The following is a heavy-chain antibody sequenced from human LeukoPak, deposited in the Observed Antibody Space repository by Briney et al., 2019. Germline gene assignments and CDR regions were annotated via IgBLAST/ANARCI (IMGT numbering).Heavy chain of an antibody. D-gene: IGHD4-17*01. J-gene: IGHJ4*02. Sequence: GGSLRLSCAASGFTFSSYGMHWVRQAPGKGLKGVAVISYDGSNKYFADSVKGRFTISRDNSKNTLYLQMNSLRAEDTAVYYCAKDNGDYGLDYWGQGTLVTVSS. CDR1: GFTFSSYG. V-gene: IGHV3-30*18. CDR3: AKDNGDYGLDY. CDR2: ISYDGSNK.